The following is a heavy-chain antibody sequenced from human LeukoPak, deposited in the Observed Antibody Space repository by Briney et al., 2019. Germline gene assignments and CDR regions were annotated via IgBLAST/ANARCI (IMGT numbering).Heavy chain of an antibody. Sequence: PGGSLRLSCAASGFTFSSYAMSWVRQAPGKGLEWVGFIRSKAYGGTAEYAASVKGRFTISRDDSKSIAYLQMNSLRTEDTAVYYCTRGRGIAWTNNGWPYFDYWGQGTLVTVSS. V-gene: IGHV3-49*04. D-gene: IGHD6-19*01. CDR3: TRGRGIAWTNNGWPYFDY. CDR2: IRSKAYGGTA. J-gene: IGHJ4*02. CDR1: GFTFSSYA.